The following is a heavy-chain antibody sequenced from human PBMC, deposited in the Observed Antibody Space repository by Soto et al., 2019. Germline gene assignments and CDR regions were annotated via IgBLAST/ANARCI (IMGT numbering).Heavy chain of an antibody. D-gene: IGHD5-18*01. Sequence: SETLSLTCAVYGGSFSGYYWSWIRQPPGKGLEWIGEINHSGSTNYNPSLKSRVTISVDTSKNQFSLKLSSVTAADTAVYYCARGPHPNTAMVRSSLGYCDYWGQGTLVTVSS. J-gene: IGHJ4*02. CDR3: ARGPHPNTAMVRSSLGYCDY. CDR1: GGSFSGYY. V-gene: IGHV4-34*01. CDR2: INHSGST.